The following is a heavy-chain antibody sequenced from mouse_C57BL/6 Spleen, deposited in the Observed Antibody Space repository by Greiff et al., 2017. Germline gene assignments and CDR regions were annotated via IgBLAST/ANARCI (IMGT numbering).Heavy chain of an antibody. V-gene: IGHV5-9-1*02. Sequence: DVKLQESGEGLVKPGGSLKLSCAASGFTFSSYAMSWVRQTPEKRLEWVAYISSGGDYIYYADTVKGRFTISRDNARNTLYLQMSSLKSEDTAMYYCTRETYYGSSSYYAMDYWGQGTSVTVSS. CDR1: GFTFSSYA. CDR2: ISSGGDYI. CDR3: TRETYYGSSSYYAMDY. D-gene: IGHD1-1*01. J-gene: IGHJ4*01.